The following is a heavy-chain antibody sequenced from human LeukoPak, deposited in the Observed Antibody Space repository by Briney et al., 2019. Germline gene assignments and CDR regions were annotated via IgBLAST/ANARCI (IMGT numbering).Heavy chain of an antibody. J-gene: IGHJ3*02. Sequence: SETLSLTCTVSGGSISSGSYYWSWIRQPAGKGLEWIGYIYYSGSTNYNPSLKSRVTISVDTSKNQFSLKLSSVTAADTAVYYCARSAMVTRTDAFDIWGQGTMVTVPS. CDR1: GGSISSGSYY. V-gene: IGHV4-61*10. D-gene: IGHD5-18*01. CDR2: IYYSGST. CDR3: ARSAMVTRTDAFDI.